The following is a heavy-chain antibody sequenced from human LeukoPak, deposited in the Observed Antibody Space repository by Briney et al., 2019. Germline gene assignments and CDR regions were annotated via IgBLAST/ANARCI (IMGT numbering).Heavy chain of an antibody. D-gene: IGHD6-19*01. CDR3: ARGRRSSGYPPGDY. CDR2: TYYRSTWYN. V-gene: IGHV6-1*01. Sequence: SQTLSLTCAISGDSVSSNSVTWNWIRQSPSRGLEWLGRTYYRSTWYNDYAVSVRGRITVNPDTSKNQFSLHLNSVTPEDTAVYYCARGRRSSGYPPGDYWGQGTLVTVSS. CDR1: GDSVSSNSVT. J-gene: IGHJ4*02.